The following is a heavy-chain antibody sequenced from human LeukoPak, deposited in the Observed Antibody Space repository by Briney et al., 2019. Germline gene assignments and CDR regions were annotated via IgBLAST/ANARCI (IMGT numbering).Heavy chain of an antibody. CDR3: AREWYSSGWYWAY. D-gene: IGHD6-19*01. CDR2: INPNSGGT. Sequence: ASVKVSCKASGYTFTGYYMHWVRQAPGQGLEWMGWINPNSGGTNYAQKFRGRVTMTRDTSISTAYMELSRLRSDDTAVYYCAREWYSSGWYWAYWGQGTLVTVSS. J-gene: IGHJ4*02. V-gene: IGHV1-2*02. CDR1: GYTFTGYY.